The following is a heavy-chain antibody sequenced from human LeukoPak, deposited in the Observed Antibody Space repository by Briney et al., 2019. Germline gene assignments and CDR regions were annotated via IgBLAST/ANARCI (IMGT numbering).Heavy chain of an antibody. CDR2: IYHSGST. D-gene: IGHD3-10*01. J-gene: IGHJ4*02. CDR1: GGSISSSYW. V-gene: IGHV4-4*02. Sequence: PSETLSLTCGVSGGSISSSYWWSWVRQPPGKGLEWIGEIYHSGSTNYNPSLKSRVTISVDTSKNQFSLKLSSVTAADTAVYYCARRRLYGSGSFPFDYWGQGTLVTVSS. CDR3: ARRRLYGSGSFPFDY.